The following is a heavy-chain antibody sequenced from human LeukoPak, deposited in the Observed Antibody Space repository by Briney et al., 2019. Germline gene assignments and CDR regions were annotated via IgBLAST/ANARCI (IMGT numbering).Heavy chain of an antibody. V-gene: IGHV4-39*01. CDR1: GDSIGGSHYY. J-gene: IGHJ4*02. CDR3: ARRGITYSTSFFAY. CDR2: VFYSGNT. D-gene: IGHD6-13*01. Sequence: SETLSLTCTVSGDSIGGSHYYWAWVHQSPGKGLEWIGSVFYSGNTYYNPSLKSRVTISVDTSKNQFSLNFYSVTAADTATYYCARRGITYSTSFFAYWGQGTLVTVSS.